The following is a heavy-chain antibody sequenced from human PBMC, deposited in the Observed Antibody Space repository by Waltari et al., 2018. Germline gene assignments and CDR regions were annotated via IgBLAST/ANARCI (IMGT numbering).Heavy chain of an antibody. V-gene: IGHV1-46*01. CDR3: ARSGSAYDYDF. CDR1: GYTFTSYY. Sequence: QVQLVQSGAEVRKPGASVKASCKASGYTFTSYYMHWGRKDSVQGREWVGIINHGVGGKRYAQNYQGTVTMTRYTCTSTVYMEVSSLESVETAMYSCARSGSAYDYDFWGQGTLVTVSS. D-gene: IGHD5-12*01. CDR2: INHGVGGK. J-gene: IGHJ4*02.